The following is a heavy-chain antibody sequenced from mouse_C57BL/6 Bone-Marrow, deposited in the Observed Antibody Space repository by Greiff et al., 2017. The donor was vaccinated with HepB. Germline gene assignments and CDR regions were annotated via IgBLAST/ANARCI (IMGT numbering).Heavy chain of an antibody. CDR3: AGSRRTTVVGDWYFDV. Sequence: QVQLKESGPELVKPGASVKISCKASGYAFSSSWMNWVKQRPGQGLEWIGRIYPGDGDTNYNGKFKGKATLTADKSSSTAYMQLSSLTSEDSAVYFCAGSRRTTVVGDWYFDVWGTGTTVTVSS. CDR2: IYPGDGDT. D-gene: IGHD1-1*01. J-gene: IGHJ1*03. V-gene: IGHV1-82*01. CDR1: GYAFSSSW.